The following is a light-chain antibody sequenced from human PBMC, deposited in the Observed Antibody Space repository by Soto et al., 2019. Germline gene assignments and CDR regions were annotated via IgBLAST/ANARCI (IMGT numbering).Light chain of an antibody. CDR2: DAS. CDR3: QQYQSDTWT. Sequence: DIQMTQSPSTLSASVGDRVTITCRASQSISSWLAWYQQKPGKAPKVLIHDASTLESGVPSRFSGSGSATEFTLTISDLQPDDFATYYCQQYQSDTWTFGQGTKVDIK. CDR1: QSISSW. V-gene: IGKV1-5*01. J-gene: IGKJ1*01.